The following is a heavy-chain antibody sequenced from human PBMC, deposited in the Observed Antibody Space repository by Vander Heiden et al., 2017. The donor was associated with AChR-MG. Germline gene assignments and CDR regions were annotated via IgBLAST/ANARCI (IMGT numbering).Heavy chain of an antibody. CDR3: YTSDWPNGDY. CDR1: GFTFSDSA. V-gene: IGHV3-73*02. J-gene: IGHJ4*02. CDR2: IRSKANGFAT. Sequence: EVQLVESGGGLVQPGGSLKVSCAASGFTFSDSALHWVRQTSGKGLEWVGRIRSKANGFATAYTPSLKGRFTIPRDDSKHTAYLQINSLKSEDTAVYYCYTSDWPNGDYWGQGTLVTVSS. D-gene: IGHD3-9*01.